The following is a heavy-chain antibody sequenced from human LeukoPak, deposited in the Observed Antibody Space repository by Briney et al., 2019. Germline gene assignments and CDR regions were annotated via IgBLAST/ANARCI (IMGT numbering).Heavy chain of an antibody. V-gene: IGHV3-30*02. J-gene: IGHJ5*02. D-gene: IGHD6-13*01. Sequence: GGSLRLSCAASGFIFSNYDMHWVRQAPGKGLEWVASLRNDGRSKYYADSVKGRFTISTDNSKNTLHLLMNSLRVEDTAVYYCARDLASTGTQGWFDPWGQGTLVIVSS. CDR2: LRNDGRSK. CDR1: GFIFSNYD. CDR3: ARDLASTGTQGWFDP.